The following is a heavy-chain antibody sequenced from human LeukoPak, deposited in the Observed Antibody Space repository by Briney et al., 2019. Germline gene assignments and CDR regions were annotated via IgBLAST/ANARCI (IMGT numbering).Heavy chain of an antibody. D-gene: IGHD2-15*01. CDR1: GFTFSSYS. J-gene: IGHJ6*04. CDR3: ARDREMVAATSYYYYYYGMDV. CDR2: ISSSSRYI. V-gene: IGHV3-21*01. Sequence: LGGSLRLSCAASGFTFSSYSTNWVRQAPGKGLEWVSSISSSSRYIYYADSVKGRFTISRDNAKNSLYLQMNSLRAEDTAVYYCARDREMVAATSYYYYYYGMDVWGKGTTVTVSS.